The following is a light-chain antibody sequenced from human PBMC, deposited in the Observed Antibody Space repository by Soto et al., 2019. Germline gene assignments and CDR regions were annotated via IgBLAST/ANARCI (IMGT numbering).Light chain of an antibody. CDR1: QSVSSN. V-gene: IGKV3-15*01. CDR3: QQYNNWPPAFT. J-gene: IGKJ3*01. Sequence: EIVMTQSPATLSVSPGERATLSCRASQSVSSNLAWYQQKPGQAPRLLIYGASTRATGIPGRFSGSGSGREFTPTISRLQSEDFAVYYCQQYNNWPPAFTFGPGTKVDSK. CDR2: GAS.